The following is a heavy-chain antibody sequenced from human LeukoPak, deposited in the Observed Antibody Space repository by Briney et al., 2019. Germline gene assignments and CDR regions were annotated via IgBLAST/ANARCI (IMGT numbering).Heavy chain of an antibody. Sequence: GGSLRLSCAASGFTFSNYWMHWVRQAPGKGLVWVSRINTDGGSTNYADSVKGRFTASRDNSKNTLYLQMNSLRAEDTAVYYCARSSSSGGYFDYWGQGTLVTVSS. V-gene: IGHV3-74*01. D-gene: IGHD3-22*01. CDR2: INTDGGST. J-gene: IGHJ4*02. CDR1: GFTFSNYW. CDR3: ARSSSSGGYFDY.